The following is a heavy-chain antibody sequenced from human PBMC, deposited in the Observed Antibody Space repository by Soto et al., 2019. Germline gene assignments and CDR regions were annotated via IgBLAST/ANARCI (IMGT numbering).Heavy chain of an antibody. D-gene: IGHD5-12*01. CDR3: ARGNSPDGYNFGY. CDR2: IYSGGST. J-gene: IGHJ4*02. Sequence: HPGGSLRLSCAASGFTVSSNYMSWVRQAPGKGLEWVSVIYSGGSTYYADSVKGRFTISRDNSKNTLYLQMNSLRAEDTAVYYCARGNSPDGYNFGYWGEGTLVTVSA. V-gene: IGHV3-53*01. CDR1: GFTVSSNY.